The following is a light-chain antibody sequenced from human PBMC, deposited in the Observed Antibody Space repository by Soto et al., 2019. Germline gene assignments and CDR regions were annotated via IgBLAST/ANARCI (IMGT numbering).Light chain of an antibody. Sequence: IVLTQSPGTLSLSPGERATLSCRASQSVSSSYLAWYQQNPGQAPRLLIYGASSRATGIPDRISGSGSVTEVTLPISSVEPEEVAVYSCQQYGSSPPFTFGGGTKVELK. J-gene: IGKJ4*01. CDR3: QQYGSSPPFT. CDR2: GAS. CDR1: QSVSSSY. V-gene: IGKV3-20*01.